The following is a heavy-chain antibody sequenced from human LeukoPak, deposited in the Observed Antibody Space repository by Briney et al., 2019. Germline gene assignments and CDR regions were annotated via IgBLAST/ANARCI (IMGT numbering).Heavy chain of an antibody. Sequence: GGSLRLSCAASGFTFSSYGMHWVRRAPGKGLEWVAVISYDGSNKYYADSVKGRFTISRDNSKNTLYLQMNSLRAEDTAVYYCVAAFMGAPFFDYWGQGTLVTVSS. CDR1: GFTFSSYG. D-gene: IGHD3-16*01. CDR2: ISYDGSNK. V-gene: IGHV3-30*03. CDR3: VAAFMGAPFFDY. J-gene: IGHJ4*02.